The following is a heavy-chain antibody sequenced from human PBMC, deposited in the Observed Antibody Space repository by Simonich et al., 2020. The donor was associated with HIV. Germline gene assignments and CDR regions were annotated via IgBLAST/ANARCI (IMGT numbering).Heavy chain of an antibody. D-gene: IGHD2-21*02. Sequence: QALLKQWGTGLLKPSEPLSLTCAVYAGSFSGHYWSWIRQFPGKGLEWIAEINHSGSTIYRPSLKSRVTISVDPAKNHFSLKLSSVTAADTALYYCARGIRAGDFYSQYYYYMDVWGKGTTVIVSS. V-gene: IGHV4-34*01. J-gene: IGHJ6*03. CDR1: AGSFSGHY. CDR3: ARGIRAGDFYSQYYYYMDV. CDR2: INHSGST.